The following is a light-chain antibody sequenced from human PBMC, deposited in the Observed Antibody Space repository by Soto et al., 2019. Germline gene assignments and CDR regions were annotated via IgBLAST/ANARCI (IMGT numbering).Light chain of an antibody. CDR1: QSVSSSY. Sequence: EIVLTQSPGTLSLSPGERATLSCRASQSVSSSYLAWYQQKPSQAPRLLIYGASSRATGIPDRFSGSGSGTDFTLTISRLEPEDFAVYYCQQYETFGQGTKV. CDR2: GAS. CDR3: QQYET. V-gene: IGKV3-20*01. J-gene: IGKJ1*01.